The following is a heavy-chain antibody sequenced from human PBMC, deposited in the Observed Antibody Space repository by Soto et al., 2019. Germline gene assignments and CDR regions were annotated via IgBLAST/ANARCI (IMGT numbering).Heavy chain of an antibody. D-gene: IGHD2-15*01. CDR2: ISGSGGST. Sequence: LRLSCAASGFTFSSYAMSWVRQAPGKGLEWVSAISGSGGSTHYADSVKGRFTISRDNSKNTLYLQMNSLRAEDTAVYYCAKDRWGVVVVVSDAFDIWGQGTMVTVSS. J-gene: IGHJ3*02. CDR3: AKDRWGVVVVVSDAFDI. CDR1: GFTFSSYA. V-gene: IGHV3-23*01.